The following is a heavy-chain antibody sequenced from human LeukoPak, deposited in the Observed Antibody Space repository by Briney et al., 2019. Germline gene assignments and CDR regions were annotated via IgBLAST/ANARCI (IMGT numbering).Heavy chain of an antibody. D-gene: IGHD7-27*01. Sequence: GGSLRLSCAASGFTVSRDWMHWVRQAPGKGLVWVSRINSDGVRTSYADSVKGRFTISRDNAKNTLYLQMNSLTAEDTAVYYCAREVPRTGGQTDASDNWGQGTMVTVSS. J-gene: IGHJ3*02. CDR2: INSDGVRT. CDR1: GFTVSRDW. CDR3: AREVPRTGGQTDASDN. V-gene: IGHV3-74*01.